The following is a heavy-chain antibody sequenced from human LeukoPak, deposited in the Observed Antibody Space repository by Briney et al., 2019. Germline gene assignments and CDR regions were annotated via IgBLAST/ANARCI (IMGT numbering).Heavy chain of an antibody. J-gene: IGHJ4*02. V-gene: IGHV4-59*08. D-gene: IGHD6-19*01. CDR1: GGSINSHY. CDR3: ARRDTGWNYFDY. Sequence: ASETLSLTCAVSGGSINSHYWGWIRQPPGKGLQWIGDIYYTGKINYNPSLKSRVTITLDTSKDHLSLNLTSVLAADTAIYYCARRDTGWNYFDYWGQGILVTVSS. CDR2: IYYTGKI.